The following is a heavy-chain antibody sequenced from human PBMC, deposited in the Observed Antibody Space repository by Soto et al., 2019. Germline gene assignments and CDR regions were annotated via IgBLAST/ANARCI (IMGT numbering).Heavy chain of an antibody. CDR1: GYTFTRYG. CDR2: ISAYNGNT. J-gene: IGHJ5*02. CDR3: ARWRSACSGGSCYFNWFDP. Sequence: GAAVKVSCKASGYTFTRYGISWVRQAPGQGLEWMGWISAYNGNTNYAQKLQGRVTMTTDTSTSTAYMELRSLRSDDTAVYYCARWRSACSGGSCYFNWFDPWGQGTLVTVSS. V-gene: IGHV1-18*04. D-gene: IGHD2-15*01.